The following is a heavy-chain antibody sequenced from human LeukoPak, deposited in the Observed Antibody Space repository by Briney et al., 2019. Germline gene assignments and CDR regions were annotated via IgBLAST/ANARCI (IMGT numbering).Heavy chain of an antibody. D-gene: IGHD3-10*01. V-gene: IGHV3-23*01. CDR3: AKLWFGELLSHDFDY. CDR1: GFTFSRYA. J-gene: IGHJ4*02. CDR2: ISGSGGST. Sequence: PGGSLRLSCAASGFTFSRYAMSWVRQAPGKGLEWVSAISGSGGSTYYADSVKGRFTISRDNSKNTLYLQMNSLRAEDTAVYYCAKLWFGELLSHDFDYWGQGTLVTVSS.